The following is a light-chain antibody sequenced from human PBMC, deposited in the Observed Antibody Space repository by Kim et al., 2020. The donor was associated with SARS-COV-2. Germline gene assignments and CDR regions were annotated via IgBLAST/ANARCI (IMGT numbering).Light chain of an antibody. CDR2: RNN. CDR3: STWDRSLNVWV. Sequence: QGAAWPQQHQGPPPKPLTYRNNNRPSRISERFSATRSGNPTPLTITGLQPEDQTDYYRSTWDRSLNVWVFGGGTQLTVL. CDR1: QG. J-gene: IGLJ3*02. V-gene: IGLV10-54*04.